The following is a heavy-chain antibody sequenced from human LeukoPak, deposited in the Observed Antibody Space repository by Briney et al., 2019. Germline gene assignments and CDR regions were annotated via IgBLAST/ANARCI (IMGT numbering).Heavy chain of an antibody. CDR2: IYTSGST. J-gene: IGHJ4*02. CDR3: ARDSYYYDSSGLRPYYFDY. D-gene: IGHD3-22*01. V-gene: IGHV4-61*02. Sequence: SSETLSLTCTVSGGSISSGRYYWSWIRQPAGKGLEWIGRIYTSGSTNYNPSLKSRVTISVDTSKNQFSLKLSSVTAADTAVYYCARDSYYYDSSGLRPYYFDYWGQGTLVTVSS. CDR1: GGSISSGRYY.